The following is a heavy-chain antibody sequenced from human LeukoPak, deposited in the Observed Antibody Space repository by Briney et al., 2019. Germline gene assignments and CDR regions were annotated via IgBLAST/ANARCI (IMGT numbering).Heavy chain of an antibody. CDR1: GYTFTNYG. Sequence: ASVKVSCKASGYTFTNYGISWVRQAPGQGLEWMGWISAYNGNTNYAQKLQGRVTMTTDTSTSTAYMELRSLRSDDTAIYYCATSIRTGTTISVYFDSWGQGTLVTVSS. J-gene: IGHJ4*02. V-gene: IGHV1-18*01. CDR3: ATSIRTGTTISVYFDS. D-gene: IGHD1-1*01. CDR2: ISAYNGNT.